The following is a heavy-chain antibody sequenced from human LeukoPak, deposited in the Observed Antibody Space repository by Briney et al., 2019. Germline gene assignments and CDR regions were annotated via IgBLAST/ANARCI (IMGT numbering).Heavy chain of an antibody. Sequence: GGSLRLSCAASGFTFSSYWMSWVRQAPGKGLEWVANIKQDGSEKYYVDSVKGRFTISRDNAKNSLYLQMNSLRAEDTAVYYCARGTYYYDSSGYYTWYYFDYWGQGTLVTVSS. CDR1: GFTFSSYW. J-gene: IGHJ4*02. V-gene: IGHV3-7*01. CDR3: ARGTYYYDSSGYYTWYYFDY. CDR2: IKQDGSEK. D-gene: IGHD3-22*01.